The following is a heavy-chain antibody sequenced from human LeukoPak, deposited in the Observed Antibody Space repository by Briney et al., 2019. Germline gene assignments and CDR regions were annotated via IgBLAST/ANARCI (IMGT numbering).Heavy chain of an antibody. CDR1: GYTFTSYD. D-gene: IGHD6-13*01. CDR2: MNPNSGNT. J-gene: IGHJ5*02. CDR3: ARRRVYIAAAGYNWFDP. Sequence: ASVKVSCKASGYTFTSYDINWVRQATGQGLEGMGWMNPNSGNTGYAQKFQGRVTMTRNTSISTAYMELSSLRSEDTAVYYCARRRVYIAAAGYNWFDPWGQGTLVTVSP. V-gene: IGHV1-8*01.